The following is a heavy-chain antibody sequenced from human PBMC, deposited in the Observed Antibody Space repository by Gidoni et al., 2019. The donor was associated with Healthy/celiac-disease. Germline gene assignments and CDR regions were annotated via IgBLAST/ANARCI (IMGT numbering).Heavy chain of an antibody. CDR2: ISCSGGST. V-gene: IGHV3-23*01. CDR1: GVTFSRYA. D-gene: IGHD6-6*01. CDR3: AKDPVSSGKLNWFDP. J-gene: IGHJ5*02. Sequence: EVQLLESGGIVVQSGGSLRLSCAASGVTFSRYAMSWGRQATVKGLEWCSAISCSGGSTYFADSVEGRFTSSRDNSKNTLYLQMNRLSVEDTAVYYCAKDPVSSGKLNWFDPWGHGTLFTVSS.